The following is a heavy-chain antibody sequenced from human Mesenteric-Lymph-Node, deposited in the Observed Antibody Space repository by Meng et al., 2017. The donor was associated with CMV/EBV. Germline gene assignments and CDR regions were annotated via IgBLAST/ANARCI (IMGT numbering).Heavy chain of an antibody. CDR2: ISFNGGNI. Sequence: TFSGFAMHWVRQAPGKGLEWVALISFNGGNIYYTDSVKGRFTISKDNSKNTVYLQMSSLRVEDTAVYYCARDFERFGELLYDPYYFAHWGQGILVTVSS. CDR1: TFSGFA. D-gene: IGHD3-10*01. V-gene: IGHV3-30-3*01. CDR3: ARDFERFGELLYDPYYFAH. J-gene: IGHJ4*02.